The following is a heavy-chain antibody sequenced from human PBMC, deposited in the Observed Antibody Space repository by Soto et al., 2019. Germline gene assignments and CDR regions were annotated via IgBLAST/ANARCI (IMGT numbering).Heavy chain of an antibody. CDR3: SGGVGDAI. V-gene: IGHV3-7*04. Sequence: EDQLVESGGGLVQPGGSLRLTCAVSGFSFRSDWRNWVRQAPGKGLEWVAHTNQDGSEKYYLDSVKGRFTIFRENAKNSLYLQMNSLRAEDTAVYYCSGGVGDAIWGQGTLVTVSS. CDR2: TNQDGSEK. J-gene: IGHJ4*02. D-gene: IGHD1-26*01. CDR1: GFSFRSDW.